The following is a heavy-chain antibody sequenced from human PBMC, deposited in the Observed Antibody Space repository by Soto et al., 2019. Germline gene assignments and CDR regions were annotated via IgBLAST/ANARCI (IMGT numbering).Heavy chain of an antibody. J-gene: IGHJ6*02. CDR3: ARAGSSSGWGSYYYYGMDV. CDR1: GSTFTGYY. V-gene: IGHV1-2*02. Sequence: ASVKVSCKASGSTFTGYYMHWVRQAPGQGLEWMGWINPNSGGTNYAQKFQGRVTMTRDTSISTAYMELSRLRSDDTAVYYCARAGSSSGWGSYYYYGMDVWGQGTTVTVSS. D-gene: IGHD6-19*01. CDR2: INPNSGGT.